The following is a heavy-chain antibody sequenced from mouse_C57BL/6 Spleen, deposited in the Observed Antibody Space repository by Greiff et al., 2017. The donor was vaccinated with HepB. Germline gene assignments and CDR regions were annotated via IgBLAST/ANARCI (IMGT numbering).Heavy chain of an antibody. V-gene: IGHV1-69*01. CDR1: GYTFTSYW. D-gene: IGHD2-1*01. CDR3: AQGGNYYFDY. J-gene: IGHJ2*01. CDR2: IDPSDSYT. Sequence: VQLQQPGAELVMPGASVKLSCKASGYTFTSYWMHWVKQRPGQGLEWIGEIDPSDSYTNYNQKFKGKSTLTVDKSSSTAYMQLSSLTSEDSAVYYCAQGGNYYFDYWGQGTTLTVSS.